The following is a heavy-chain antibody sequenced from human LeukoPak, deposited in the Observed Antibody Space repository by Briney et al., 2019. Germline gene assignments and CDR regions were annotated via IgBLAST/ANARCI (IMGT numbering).Heavy chain of an antibody. CDR1: GFTFTSYG. CDR3: ARGEGDIVVVPAAAPLGY. J-gene: IGHJ4*02. Sequence: ASVKVSCSASGFTFTSYGIRWVRQAPGQGPEWMRWIRAYSGNTNDAQKLQGRVTMTTDTTTSTAYMELRSLRSDDTAVYYSARGEGDIVVVPAAAPLGYWGQGTLVTVSS. D-gene: IGHD2-2*01. V-gene: IGHV1-18*01. CDR2: IRAYSGNT.